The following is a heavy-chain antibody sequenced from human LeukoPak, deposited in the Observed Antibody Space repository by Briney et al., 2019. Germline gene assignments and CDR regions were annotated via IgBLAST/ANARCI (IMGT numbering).Heavy chain of an antibody. Sequence: GEPLKISCKGSGYSFTSYWIDWMRQMPGKGLEWMGIIYPGASDTRYSPSFQGQVTISADKSISTAYLEWNSLKASDTAMYYCARHPVDDYGDYGLDYWGQGTLVTVSS. CDR3: ARHPVDDYGDYGLDY. D-gene: IGHD4-17*01. V-gene: IGHV5-51*01. J-gene: IGHJ4*02. CDR2: IYPGASDT. CDR1: GYSFTSYW.